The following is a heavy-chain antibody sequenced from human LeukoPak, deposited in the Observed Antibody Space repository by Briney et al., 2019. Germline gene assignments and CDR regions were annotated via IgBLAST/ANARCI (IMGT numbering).Heavy chain of an antibody. V-gene: IGHV3-11*01. CDR2: ISNTGSSM. D-gene: IGHD3-10*01. CDR3: ARARGLGPGGWFDP. CDR1: GITFSDCY. Sequence: GGSLRLSSAASGITFSDCYMSWIRQAPGKGLEWVSYISNTGSSMYYADSVKGRFTTSRDNAKNSLYLQMNSLRAEDTAVYYCARARGLGPGGWFDPWGQGTLVTVSS. J-gene: IGHJ5*02.